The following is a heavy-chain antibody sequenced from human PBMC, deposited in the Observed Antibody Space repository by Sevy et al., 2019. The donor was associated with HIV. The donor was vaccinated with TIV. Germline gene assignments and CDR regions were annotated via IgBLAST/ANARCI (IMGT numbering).Heavy chain of an antibody. CDR1: GGSVSSGSYY. CDR2: IYYSGST. CDR3: ARNYYYDSSGYYYISFDY. D-gene: IGHD3-22*01. V-gene: IGHV4-61*01. J-gene: IGHJ4*02. Sequence: SETLSLTCTVSGGSVSSGSYYWSWIRQPPGKGLEWIGYIYYSGSTNYNPSLKIRVTISVDTSKNQFSLKLSSVTAADTAVYYCARNYYYDSSGYYYISFDYWGQGTLVTVSS.